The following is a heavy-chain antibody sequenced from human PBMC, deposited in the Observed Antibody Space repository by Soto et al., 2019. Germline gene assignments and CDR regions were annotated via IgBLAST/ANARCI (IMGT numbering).Heavy chain of an antibody. J-gene: IGHJ5*02. Sequence: QVQLVESGGGVVQPGRSLRLSCAASGFTFSSYGMHWVRQAPGKGLEWVAVIWYDGSNKYYADSVKGRFTISRDNSKNTLYLQMNSLRAEDTAVYYCARDHPFGATILSKWFDPWGQGTLVTVSS. D-gene: IGHD5-12*01. CDR3: ARDHPFGATILSKWFDP. V-gene: IGHV3-33*01. CDR1: GFTFSSYG. CDR2: IWYDGSNK.